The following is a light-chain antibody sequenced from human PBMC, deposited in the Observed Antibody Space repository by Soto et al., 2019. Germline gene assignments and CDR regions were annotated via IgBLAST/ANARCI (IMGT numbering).Light chain of an antibody. Sequence: QSVLTQPPSASGSPGQSVTISCTGTSSDVGGYNYVSWYQYHPGKAPKLMIYEVSKRPSGVPDRFSGSKSGNTASLAVSGLQAEDEADYYCSSYAGSNSYVFGTGPKV. V-gene: IGLV2-8*01. CDR3: SSYAGSNSYV. J-gene: IGLJ1*01. CDR2: EVS. CDR1: SSDVGGYNY.